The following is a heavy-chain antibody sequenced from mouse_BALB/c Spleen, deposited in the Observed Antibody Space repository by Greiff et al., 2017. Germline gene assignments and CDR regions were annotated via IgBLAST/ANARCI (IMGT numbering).Heavy chain of an antibody. J-gene: IGHJ2*01. V-gene: IGHV5-6*01. CDR1: GFTFSSYG. CDR3: ARPDGYHGGFDY. CDR2: ISSGGSYT. Sequence: EVMLVESGGDLVKPGGSLKLSCAASGFTFSSYGMSWVRQTPDKRLEWVATISSGGSYTYYPDSVKGRFTISRDNAKNTLYLQMSSLKSEDTAMYNCARPDGYHGGFDYWGQGTTLTVSS. D-gene: IGHD2-3*01.